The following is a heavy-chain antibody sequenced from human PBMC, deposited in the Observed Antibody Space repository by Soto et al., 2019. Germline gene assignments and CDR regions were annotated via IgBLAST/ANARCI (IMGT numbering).Heavy chain of an antibody. V-gene: IGHV1-3*01. CDR1: GYTFTSYA. CDR3: ARDPDGNTWLDWFAP. Sequence: ASVKVSCKASGYTFTSYAMHWVRQAPGQRLEWMGWINAGNGNTKYSQKFQGRVTITRDTSASTAYMELSSLTSEDTGVYFCARDPDGNTWLDWFAPWGQGTLVTVSS. CDR2: INAGNGNT. J-gene: IGHJ5*02. D-gene: IGHD3-9*01.